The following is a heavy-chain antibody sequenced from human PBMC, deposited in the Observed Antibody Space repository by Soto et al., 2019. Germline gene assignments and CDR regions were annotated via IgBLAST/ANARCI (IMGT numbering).Heavy chain of an antibody. V-gene: IGHV1-18*01. CDR3: AGYGSGRYYYYGMDV. D-gene: IGHD3-10*01. Sequence: QVQLVQSGAEVKKPGASVKVSCKASGYTFTSYGISWVRQAPGQGLEWMGWISAYNGNTNYAQKLQGRVTMTTDTSTGTAYMELRSLRSDDTAVYYCAGYGSGRYYYYGMDVWGQGTTVTVSS. CDR2: ISAYNGNT. J-gene: IGHJ6*02. CDR1: GYTFTSYG.